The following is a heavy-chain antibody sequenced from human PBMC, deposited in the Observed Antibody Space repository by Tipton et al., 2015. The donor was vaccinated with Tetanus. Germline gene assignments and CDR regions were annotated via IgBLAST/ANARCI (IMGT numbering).Heavy chain of an antibody. CDR1: GFTFSSYW. Sequence: SLRLSCAASGFTFSSYWMHWVRQAPGKGPVWVSRINSDGSRTEYADSVKGRFTTSRDNAKNTLYLQMNSLRAEDTAVYYCVREVAYWGQGTQVTVSS. J-gene: IGHJ4*02. CDR3: VREVAY. V-gene: IGHV3-74*03. D-gene: IGHD2-15*01. CDR2: INSDGSRT.